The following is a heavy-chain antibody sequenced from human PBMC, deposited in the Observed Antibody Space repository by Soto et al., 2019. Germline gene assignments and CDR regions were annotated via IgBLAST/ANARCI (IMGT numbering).Heavy chain of an antibody. Sequence: ASVKVSCKASGYTFTSYYMHWVRQAPGQGLEWKGIINPSGGSTTYSQKFQGRVTMTRDTSTSTVYMELSSLRSEDTAVYYCARDGPLGQLSYHRVWGQGTLVNVSS. CDR1: GYTFTSYY. CDR2: INPSGGST. V-gene: IGHV1-46*03. D-gene: IGHD3-16*02. CDR3: ARDGPLGQLSYHRV. J-gene: IGHJ4*02.